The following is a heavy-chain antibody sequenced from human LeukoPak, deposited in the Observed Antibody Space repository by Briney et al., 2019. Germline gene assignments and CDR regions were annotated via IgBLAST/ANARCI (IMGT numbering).Heavy chain of an antibody. CDR2: ISAYNGNT. D-gene: IGHD6-13*01. V-gene: IGHV1-18*01. Sequence: GASVKVSCKASGYTFTSYGISWVRQAPGQGLEWMGWISAYNGNTNYAQKLQGRVTMTTDTSTSTAYMELRSLRSDDTAVYYCARSGYSSSWYGAYYYYYYMDVWGKGTTVTVSS. J-gene: IGHJ6*03. CDR3: ARSGYSSSWYGAYYYYYYMDV. CDR1: GYTFTSYG.